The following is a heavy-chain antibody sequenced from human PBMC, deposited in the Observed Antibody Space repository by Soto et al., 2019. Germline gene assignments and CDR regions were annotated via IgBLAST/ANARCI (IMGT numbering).Heavy chain of an antibody. V-gene: IGHV1-18*01. CDR3: ARENSYFDY. J-gene: IGHJ4*02. CDR2: ISAYNANA. Sequence: QIQLLQSGAEVKKPGASVKVTCKASGYTFRHFGISWVRQAPGQGLEWMGWISAYNANANYAQKFQGRLTMTADTSTRTAYMELRSLRSDDTAVYYCARENSYFDYWGQGTLVTVSS. CDR1: GYTFRHFG.